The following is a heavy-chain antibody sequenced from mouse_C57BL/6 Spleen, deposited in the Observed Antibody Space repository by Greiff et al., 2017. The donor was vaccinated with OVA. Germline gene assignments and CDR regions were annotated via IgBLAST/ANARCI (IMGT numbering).Heavy chain of an antibody. CDR3: ARQDTTVVAHWYFDV. CDR2: ISSGGSYT. J-gene: IGHJ1*03. V-gene: IGHV5-6*01. Sequence: EVQVVESGGDLVKPGGSLKLSCAASGFTFSSYGMSWVRQTPDKRLEWVATISSGGSYTYYPDSVKGRFTISRDNAKNTLYLQMSSLKSEDTAMYYGARQDTTVVAHWYFDVWGTGTTVTVSS. D-gene: IGHD1-1*01. CDR1: GFTFSSYG.